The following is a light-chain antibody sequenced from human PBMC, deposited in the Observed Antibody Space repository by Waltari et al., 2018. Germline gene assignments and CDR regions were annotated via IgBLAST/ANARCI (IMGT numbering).Light chain of an antibody. CDR3: QKYGTLPAT. V-gene: IGKV3-20*01. CDR1: QSISRF. CDR2: DAS. J-gene: IGKJ1*01. Sequence: DIFLTQSPGPLSLSPGEEANLSCRASQSISRFLAWYQQKPGQAPRLLIYDASTRATGIPDRFSGSGSGTDFSLTISRLEPEDFAVYYCQKYGTLPATFGQGTKVEIK.